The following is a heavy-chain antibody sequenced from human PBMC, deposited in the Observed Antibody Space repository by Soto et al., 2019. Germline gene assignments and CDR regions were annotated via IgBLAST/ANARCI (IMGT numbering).Heavy chain of an antibody. V-gene: IGHV3-11*01. CDR3: ARAYSDAFDI. CDR1: GFTFSDYY. J-gene: IGHJ3*02. D-gene: IGHD2-15*01. CDR2: ISSSGSGI. Sequence: LRLSCVASGFTFSDYYMTWIRQAPGKGLEWVAYISSSGSGIYYPDSVKGRFTISRDNAKNSLYLQMSSLRAEDTAVYYCARAYSDAFDIWGQGTMVTVSS.